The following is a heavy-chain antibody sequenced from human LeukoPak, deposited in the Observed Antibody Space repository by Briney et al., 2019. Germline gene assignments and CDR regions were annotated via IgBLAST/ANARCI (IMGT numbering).Heavy chain of an antibody. CDR2: INPNSGGT. CDR3: AREALIAARRAEYFQH. D-gene: IGHD6-6*01. Sequence: EASVKVSCKASGYTFTGYYMHWVRQAPGQGLEWMGWINPNSGGTNYAQKFQGRVTMTRDTSISTAYMELSRLRSDDTAVYYCAREALIAARRAEYFQHWGQGTLVTVSS. V-gene: IGHV1-2*02. CDR1: GYTFTGYY. J-gene: IGHJ1*01.